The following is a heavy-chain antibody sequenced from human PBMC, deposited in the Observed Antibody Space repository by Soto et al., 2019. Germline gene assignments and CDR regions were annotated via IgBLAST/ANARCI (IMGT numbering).Heavy chain of an antibody. CDR2: VNSDGSRT. CDR3: ARAPRYNSSPHY. V-gene: IGHV3-74*01. J-gene: IGHJ4*02. Sequence: GGSLRLSCAASGFTFSTYWMHWVRQTPGKGLVWVSRVNSDGSRTNYADSVKGRFTISRDNAKNTLYLQMNSLRAEDTAIYYCARAPRYNSSPHYWGQGTLVTVSS. D-gene: IGHD6-6*01. CDR1: GFTFSTYW.